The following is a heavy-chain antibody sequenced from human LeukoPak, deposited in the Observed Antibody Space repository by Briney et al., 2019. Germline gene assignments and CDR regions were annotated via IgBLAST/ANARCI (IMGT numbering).Heavy chain of an antibody. J-gene: IGHJ3*02. Sequence: QPGGSLSLSCAASGFTFSCYEMSWVRPAPGKGLGWASSIRGSGGSTYYAASVKGRFTTTKDNSRTTLNLQMNSLRAEDTAVYYCAKSQRVGTTRALDIWGQGTMVTVSS. CDR1: GFTFSCYE. V-gene: IGHV3-23*01. CDR2: IRGSGGST. CDR3: AKSQRVGTTRALDI. D-gene: IGHD1-26*01.